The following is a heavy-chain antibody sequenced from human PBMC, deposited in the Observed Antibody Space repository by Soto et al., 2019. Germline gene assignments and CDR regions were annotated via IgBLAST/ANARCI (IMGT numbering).Heavy chain of an antibody. Sequence: ASVKVSCKASGYTFTSYGISWVRQAPGQGLEWMGWISAYNGNANYAQKLQGRVTMTTDTSTSTAYMELRSLRSDDTAVYYCARDRSPYYCSGSYRPAFDIWGQGTMVTVSS. CDR3: ARDRSPYYCSGSYRPAFDI. J-gene: IGHJ3*02. CDR2: ISAYNGNA. CDR1: GYTFTSYG. V-gene: IGHV1-18*01. D-gene: IGHD3-10*01.